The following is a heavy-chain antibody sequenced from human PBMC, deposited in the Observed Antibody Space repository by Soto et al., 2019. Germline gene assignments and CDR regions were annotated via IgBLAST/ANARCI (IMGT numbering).Heavy chain of an antibody. D-gene: IGHD1-26*01. Sequence: GGSLRLSCAASGFTFSSYAMSWVRQTPGKGLEWVSAISGSGGSTYYADSVKGRFTISRDNSKNTLYLQMNSLRAEDTAVYYCATHAQLVGATLFDYWGQGTLVTVSS. CDR1: GFTFSSYA. V-gene: IGHV3-23*01. CDR2: ISGSGGST. J-gene: IGHJ4*02. CDR3: ATHAQLVGATLFDY.